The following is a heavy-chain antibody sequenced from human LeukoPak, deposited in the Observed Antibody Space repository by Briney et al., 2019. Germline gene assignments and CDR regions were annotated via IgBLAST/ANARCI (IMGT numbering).Heavy chain of an antibody. CDR1: GYTFTDYY. J-gene: IGHJ5*02. D-gene: IGHD2-15*01. V-gene: IGHV1-2*02. CDR2: INPNSGGT. CDR3: ARGPLGYCSGGSCYWFDP. Sequence: ASVKVSCKASGYTFTDYYMHWVRQAPGQGLEWMGWINPNSGGTNYAQKFQGRVTMTRDTSTSTVYMELSSLRSEDTAVYYCARGPLGYCSGGSCYWFDPWGQGTLVTVSS.